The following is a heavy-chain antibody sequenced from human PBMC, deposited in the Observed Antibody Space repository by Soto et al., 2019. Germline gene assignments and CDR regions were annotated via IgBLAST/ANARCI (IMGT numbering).Heavy chain of an antibody. D-gene: IGHD2-2*01. CDR3: AKEMVVPTAPRSYYYGMDG. Sequence: GGSLRLSCAASGFPFHNFGIHWVRQAPGKGLEWVALISYDGTKKYYADSVKGRFTISRDNSKNTLYLQVNSLKPDDTGVYFCAKEMVVPTAPRSYYYGMDGWGQGTTVTV. V-gene: IGHV3-30*18. J-gene: IGHJ6*02. CDR2: ISYDGTKK. CDR1: GFPFHNFG.